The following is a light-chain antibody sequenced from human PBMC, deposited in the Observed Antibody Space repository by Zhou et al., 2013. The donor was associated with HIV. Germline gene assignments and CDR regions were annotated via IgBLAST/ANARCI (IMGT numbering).Light chain of an antibody. J-gene: IGKJ1*01. V-gene: IGKV1-39*01. CDR1: QTISSY. CDR2: QAS. CDR3: QQSFSPPWT. Sequence: DIQMTQSPSSLSASVGDRVTITCRASQTISSYLNWYQQKPGKAPRLLIYQASTLQSGVPSRFSGSGSGTEFTLTITSLQPEDIGTYYCQQSFSPPWTFGQGTK.